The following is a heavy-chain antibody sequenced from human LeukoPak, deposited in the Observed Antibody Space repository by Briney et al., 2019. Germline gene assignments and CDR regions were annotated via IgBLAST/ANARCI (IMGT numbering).Heavy chain of an antibody. D-gene: IGHD3-9*01. V-gene: IGHV3-30*18. CDR3: AKVRTYDILTGYQL. Sequence: GGSLRLSCAASEFTFSSYGMHWVRQAPGKGLEWVALISYDGSSKYYADSVQGRFTISRDNSKNTLYLQMNSLRAEDTAVYYCAKVRTYDILTGYQLGGQGTLVTVSS. J-gene: IGHJ4*02. CDR2: ISYDGSSK. CDR1: EFTFSSYG.